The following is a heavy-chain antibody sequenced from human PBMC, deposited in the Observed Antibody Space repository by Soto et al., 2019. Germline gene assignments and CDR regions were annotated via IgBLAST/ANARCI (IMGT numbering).Heavy chain of an antibody. CDR2: INWNSGNI. CDR3: AKGGGYSCYYYMDV. CDR1: GFTFDDYA. J-gene: IGHJ6*03. Sequence: GGSLRLSCAASGFTFDDYAMHWVRQAPGKGLEWVSGINWNSGNILYADSVKGRFTVSRDNAKNSLYLQMNSLRGEDTALYYCAKGGGYSCYYYMDVWGKGTTVTVSS. V-gene: IGHV3-9*01. D-gene: IGHD3-22*01.